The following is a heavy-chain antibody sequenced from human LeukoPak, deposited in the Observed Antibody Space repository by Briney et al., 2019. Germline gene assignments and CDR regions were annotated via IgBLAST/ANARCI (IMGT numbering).Heavy chain of an antibody. D-gene: IGHD2-2*01. CDR1: GGSFSGYY. CDR3: AVSSTSCYDYGMDV. Sequence: SETLSLTCAVYGGSFSGYYWSWIRQPPGKGLEWIGEINHSGSTNYNPSLKSRVTISVDTSKNQFSLKLSSVTAADTAVYYCAVSSTSCYDYGMDVWGQGTTVTVSS. CDR2: INHSGST. V-gene: IGHV4-34*01. J-gene: IGHJ6*02.